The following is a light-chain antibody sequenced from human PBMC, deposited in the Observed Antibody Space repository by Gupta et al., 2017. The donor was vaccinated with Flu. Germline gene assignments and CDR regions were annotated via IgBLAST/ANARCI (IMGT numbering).Light chain of an antibody. CDR1: QSISSY. CDR3: KQSYSTRWT. J-gene: IGKJ1*01. V-gene: IGKV1-39*01. CDR2: AAS. Sequence: DIQMTQSPSSLSASVRDRVTITCRASQSISSYLDWYQQKPGKAPKLLIYAASSLESGVPSRFSGSGSGTDFTLTISSLQAEDFAAYYCKQSYSTRWTFGPGTKVEIK.